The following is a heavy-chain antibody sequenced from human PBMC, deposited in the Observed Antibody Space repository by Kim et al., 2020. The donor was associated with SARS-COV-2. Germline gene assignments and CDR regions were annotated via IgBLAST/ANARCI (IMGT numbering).Heavy chain of an antibody. J-gene: IGHJ4*01. D-gene: IGHD3-22*01. CDR3: ARAQTYYYDSKFDY. V-gene: IGHV4-39*01. CDR1: GGSISSSSYY. CDR2: IYYSGST. Sequence: SETLSLTCTVSGGSISSSSYYWGWIRQPPGKGLEWIGSIYYSGSTYYNPCLKSRVTISVDTSKNQFSLKLSSVTAADTAVYYCARAQTYYYDSKFDYWG.